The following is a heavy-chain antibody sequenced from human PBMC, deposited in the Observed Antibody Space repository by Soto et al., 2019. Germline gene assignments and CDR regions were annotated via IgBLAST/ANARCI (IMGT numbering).Heavy chain of an antibody. CDR1: GFTFSSYA. D-gene: IGHD3-9*01. CDR3: AKASPYDILTTDFDY. CDR2: ISGSGGST. Sequence: EVQLLESGGGLVQPGGSLRLSCAASGFTFSSYAMSWVRQAPGKGLEWVSAISGSGGSTYYADSAKGRLTISRDNSKNTLYLQMSSLRAEDTAVYYCAKASPYDILTTDFDYWGQGTLVTVSS. V-gene: IGHV3-23*01. J-gene: IGHJ4*02.